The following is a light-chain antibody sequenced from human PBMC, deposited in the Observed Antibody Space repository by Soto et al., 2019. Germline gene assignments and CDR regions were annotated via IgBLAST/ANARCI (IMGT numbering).Light chain of an antibody. CDR1: SSDVGGYNY. V-gene: IGLV2-14*01. Sequence: QSVLTQPASVSGSPGQSITISCTGASSDVGGYNYVSWYQQHPGKAPKLMICEVSNRPSGVSSRFSGSKSGNTASLTISGLQSEDEADYYCSSYTDSRTYVFGTGTKVTV. CDR3: SSYTDSRTYV. CDR2: EVS. J-gene: IGLJ1*01.